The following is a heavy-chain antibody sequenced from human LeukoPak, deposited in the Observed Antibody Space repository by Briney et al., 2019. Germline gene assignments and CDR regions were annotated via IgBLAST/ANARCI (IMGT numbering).Heavy chain of an antibody. D-gene: IGHD3-9*01. V-gene: IGHV3-23*01. J-gene: IGHJ4*02. CDR2: ISGSGGST. Sequence: GGSLRLSCAASGFTFSSYAMSWVRQAPGKGLEWVSAISGSGGSTYYADSVKGRFTISRDNAKNSLYLQMNSLRAEDTAVYYCARGDYDILTGSDYWGQGTLVTVSS. CDR1: GFTFSSYA. CDR3: ARGDYDILTGSDY.